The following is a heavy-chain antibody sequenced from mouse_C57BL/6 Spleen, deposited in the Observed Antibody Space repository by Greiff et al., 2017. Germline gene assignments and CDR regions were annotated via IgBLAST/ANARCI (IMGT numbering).Heavy chain of an antibody. CDR2: IDPSDSET. V-gene: IGHV1-52*01. CDR3: ARHYINIFFDY. J-gene: IGHJ2*01. D-gene: IGHD2-5*01. Sequence: QVQLQQPGAELVRPGSSVKLSCKASGYTFTSYWMHWVKQRPIQGLEWIGNIDPSDSETHYNQKFKDKATLTVDKSSSTAYMQLSSLTSEDSAVYYCARHYINIFFDYWGQGTTLTVSS. CDR1: GYTFTSYW.